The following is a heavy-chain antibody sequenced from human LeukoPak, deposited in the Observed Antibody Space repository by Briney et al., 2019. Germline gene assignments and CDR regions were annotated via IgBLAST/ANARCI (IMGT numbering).Heavy chain of an antibody. Sequence: GGSLRLSCAASGFTFNKFALSWVRQAPGKGLEWVSSISRSSSYIYYADSVKGRFTISRDNAKNSLYLQMDSLRAEDTAVYYCARVIGLQNYFDYWGQGTLVTVSS. V-gene: IGHV3-21*01. D-gene: IGHD5-24*01. CDR2: ISRSSSYI. J-gene: IGHJ4*02. CDR1: GFTFNKFA. CDR3: ARVIGLQNYFDY.